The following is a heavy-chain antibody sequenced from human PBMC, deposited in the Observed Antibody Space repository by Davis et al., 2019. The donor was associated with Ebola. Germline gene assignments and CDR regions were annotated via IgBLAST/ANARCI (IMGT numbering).Heavy chain of an antibody. D-gene: IGHD3-22*01. V-gene: IGHV3-30*03. J-gene: IGHJ3*02. Sequence: GESLKISCAASGFTFSSYGMHWVRQAPDKGLEWVAVISHVGTNKFYADSVKGRFTISRDNSKNTLYLQMNSLTTEDTAVYYCARTYYYDSSGYRNAFDIWGQGTMVTVSS. CDR1: GFTFSSYG. CDR2: ISHVGTNK. CDR3: ARTYYYDSSGYRNAFDI.